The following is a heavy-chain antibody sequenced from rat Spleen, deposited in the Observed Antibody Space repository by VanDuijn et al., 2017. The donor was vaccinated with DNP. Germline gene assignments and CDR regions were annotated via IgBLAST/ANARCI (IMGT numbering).Heavy chain of an antibody. J-gene: IGHJ4*01. Sequence: QVQLKESGPGLVQPSQTLSLTCTVSGFSLTNHHVHWVRQPSGKGLEWMGKMWYDGDTAYNSALKSRLSISRDTSKSQVFLKMNSLQTEDTAMYFCARYYGYNYYAMDAWGQGTSVTVSS. CDR3: ARYYGYNYYAMDA. D-gene: IGHD1-9*01. CDR2: MWYDGDT. CDR1: GFSLTNHH. V-gene: IGHV2-32*01.